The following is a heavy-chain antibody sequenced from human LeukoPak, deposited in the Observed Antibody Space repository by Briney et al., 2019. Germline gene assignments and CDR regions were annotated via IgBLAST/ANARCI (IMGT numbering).Heavy chain of an antibody. V-gene: IGHV3-21*01. CDR3: ARDGFLGPVTAYLDY. CDR2: ITTTFYT. CDR1: GFTFSSYS. Sequence: PGGSLRLSCAASGFTFSSYSFNWVRQVPGKGLEWVSSITTTFYTDYTDSVKGRFTISRDNAKNSLYLQMISLRAEDTAVYYCARDGFLGPVTAYLDYWGQGTPVTVSS. D-gene: IGHD2-21*02. J-gene: IGHJ4*02.